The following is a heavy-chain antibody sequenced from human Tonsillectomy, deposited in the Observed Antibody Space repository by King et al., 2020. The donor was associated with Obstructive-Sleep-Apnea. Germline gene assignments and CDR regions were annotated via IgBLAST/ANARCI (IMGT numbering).Heavy chain of an antibody. Sequence: VQLVESGGGVVQPGRSLRLSCAASGFTFSSYGMHWVRQAPGKGLEWVAVIWYDGNNKYYADSVKGRFTISRDNSKNTLYLQMNSLRAEDTAVYYCAKDSSPRGKLDYWGQGTLVTVSS. V-gene: IGHV3-33*06. CDR1: GFTFSSYG. J-gene: IGHJ4*02. CDR2: IWYDGNNK. CDR3: AKDSSPRGKLDY. D-gene: IGHD2-15*01.